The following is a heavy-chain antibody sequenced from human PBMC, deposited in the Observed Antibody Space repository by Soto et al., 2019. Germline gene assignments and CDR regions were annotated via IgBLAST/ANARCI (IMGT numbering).Heavy chain of an antibody. CDR2: ISWNSGYT. J-gene: IGHJ4*02. CDR1: GFTFDDYA. CDR3: AKNIGPTVTTRDDYFDY. D-gene: IGHD4-17*01. V-gene: IGHV3-9*01. Sequence: SLRLSGVASGFTFDDYAMHWFRQAPGKGLEWVSGISWNSGYTAYADSVKGRFTVSRDKADNFLYLQMNSLRGEDTALYYCAKNIGPTVTTRDDYFDYWGQGTLVTVSS.